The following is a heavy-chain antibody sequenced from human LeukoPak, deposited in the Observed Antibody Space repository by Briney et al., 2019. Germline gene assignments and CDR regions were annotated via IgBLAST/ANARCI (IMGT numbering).Heavy chain of an antibody. CDR1: GFTFSSYG. CDR2: IRYDGSNK. CDR3: AKADILTGYSSF. D-gene: IGHD3-9*01. Sequence: GGSLRLSCAASGFTFSSYGMHWVRQAPGKGLEWVAFIRYDGSNKYYADSVRGRFTISRDNSKNTLYLQMNSLRAEDTAVYYCAKADILTGYSSFWGQGTLVTVSS. V-gene: IGHV3-30*02. J-gene: IGHJ4*02.